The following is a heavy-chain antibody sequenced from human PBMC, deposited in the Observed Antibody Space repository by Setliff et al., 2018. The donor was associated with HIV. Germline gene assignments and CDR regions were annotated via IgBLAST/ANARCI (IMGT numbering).Heavy chain of an antibody. CDR1: GFTFSDYS. V-gene: IGHV3-11*01. Sequence: PGGSLRLSCVASGFTFSDYSMSWIRQAPGKGLEWVSYISSSGTNMYYADSVRGRFTISRDNAKNSLLLQMNSLKTEDTAVYYCTRNNVAWYQPPGYFDLWGRGNLVTVSS. J-gene: IGHJ2*01. CDR2: ISSSGTNM. CDR3: TRNNVAWYQPPGYFDL. D-gene: IGHD2-2*01.